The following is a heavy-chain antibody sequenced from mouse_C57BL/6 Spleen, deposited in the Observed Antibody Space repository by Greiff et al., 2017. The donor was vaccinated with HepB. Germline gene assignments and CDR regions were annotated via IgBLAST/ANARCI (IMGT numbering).Heavy chain of an antibody. CDR1: GYTFTSYG. J-gene: IGHJ3*01. CDR2: IYPRSGNT. V-gene: IGHV1-81*01. CDR3: ARRWIELPFAY. D-gene: IGHD1-1*02. Sequence: VQLQQSGAELARPGASVKLSCKASGYTFTSYGISWVKQRTGQGLEWIGEIYPRSGNTYYNEKFKGKATLTADKSSSTAYMELRSLTSEDSAVYFCARRWIELPFAYWGQGTLVTVSA.